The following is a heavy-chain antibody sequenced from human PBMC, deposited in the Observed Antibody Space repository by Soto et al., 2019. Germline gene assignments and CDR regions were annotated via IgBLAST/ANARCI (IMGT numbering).Heavy chain of an antibody. CDR3: ARDSRAVPNYFDY. V-gene: IGHV4-30-4*01. Sequence: SETLSLSCTVSGGSISSGDYYGSWIRQPPGKGLEWIGYIYYSGSTYYNPSLKSRVTISVDTSKNQFSLKLSSVTAADTAVYYCARDSRAVPNYFDYWGQGTLVTVSS. J-gene: IGHJ4*02. CDR2: IYYSGST. CDR1: GGSISSGDYY. D-gene: IGHD2-2*01.